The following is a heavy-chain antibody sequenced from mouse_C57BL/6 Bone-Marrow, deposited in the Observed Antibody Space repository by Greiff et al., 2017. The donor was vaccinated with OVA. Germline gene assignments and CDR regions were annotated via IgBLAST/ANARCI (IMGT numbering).Heavy chain of an antibody. V-gene: IGHV5-9-1*02. J-gene: IGHJ1*03. CDR1: GFTFSSYA. CDR3: TKVLAAFDV. D-gene: IGHD1-3*01. CDR2: ISSGGDYI. Sequence: EVQLVESGEGLVKPGGSLKLSCVASGFTFSSYAMSWVRQTPEKRLEWVAYISSGGDYIYYADTVKGRFTSSRDNARNTLYLQMSSLKSEDTAMYYGTKVLAAFDVWGTGTTVTVSS.